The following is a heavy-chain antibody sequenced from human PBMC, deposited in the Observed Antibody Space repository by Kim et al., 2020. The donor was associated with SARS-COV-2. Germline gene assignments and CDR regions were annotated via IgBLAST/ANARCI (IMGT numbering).Heavy chain of an antibody. CDR3: ARGGGGYSYGDY. Sequence: DAGSVRGRFTSSRDNSKNTLYLQRNSLRAEDTAVYYCARGGGGYSYGDYWGQGTLVTVSS. V-gene: IGHV3-30*01. J-gene: IGHJ4*02. D-gene: IGHD5-18*01.